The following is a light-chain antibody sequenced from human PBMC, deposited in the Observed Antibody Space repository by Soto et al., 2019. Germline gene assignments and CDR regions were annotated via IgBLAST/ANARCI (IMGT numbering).Light chain of an antibody. J-gene: IGKJ5*01. CDR2: GAS. CDR3: QQYNSWSSIT. Sequence: EIVMTQSPATLSVSPGERATLSCRASQSVRSNLAWYQQKPGQAPRLLIYGASTRATGIPCRFSGSGSGTEFALTISSLQSEVLAIYYCQQYNSWSSITFGQGTRLEIQ. V-gene: IGKV3-15*01. CDR1: QSVRSN.